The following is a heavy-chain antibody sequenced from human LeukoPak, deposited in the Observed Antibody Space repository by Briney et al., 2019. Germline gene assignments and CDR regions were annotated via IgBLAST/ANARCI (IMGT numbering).Heavy chain of an antibody. D-gene: IGHD3-10*01. CDR1: GYTFTSYG. Sequence: ASVKVSCKASGYTFTSYGISWVRQAPGQGLEWMGWISAYNGNTNYAQKLQGRVTMTTDTSTSTAYMELRSLRSDDTAVYYCARVEITMVRGLDRVDYWGQGTLVTVSS. V-gene: IGHV1-18*04. J-gene: IGHJ4*02. CDR3: ARVEITMVRGLDRVDY. CDR2: ISAYNGNT.